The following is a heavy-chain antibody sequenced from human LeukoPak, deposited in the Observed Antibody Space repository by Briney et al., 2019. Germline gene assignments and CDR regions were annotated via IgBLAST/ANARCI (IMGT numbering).Heavy chain of an antibody. V-gene: IGHV4-39*01. CDR2: IYYSGST. Sequence: PSETLSLTCTVSGGSISSSSYYWGWIRQPPGKGLEWIGSIYYSGSTYYNPSLKSRVTISVDTSKNQFSLKLSSVTAADTAVYYCARRISGSYYVGGFDPWGQGTLVTVSS. D-gene: IGHD1-26*01. CDR3: ARRISGSYYVGGFDP. CDR1: GGSISSSSYY. J-gene: IGHJ5*02.